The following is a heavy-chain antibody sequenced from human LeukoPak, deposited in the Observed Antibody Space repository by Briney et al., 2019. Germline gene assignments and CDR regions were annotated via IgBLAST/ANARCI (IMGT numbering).Heavy chain of an antibody. Sequence: GGSLRLSCAASGFTFNIYNMNWVRQAPGKGLEWVSYIGSSGTIYYAGSVKGRFTISRDNAKNSLYLQMNSLRDEDTAVYYCARSSSFDYWGQGTLVTVSS. CDR2: IGSSGTI. V-gene: IGHV3-48*02. CDR1: GFTFNIYN. D-gene: IGHD6-13*01. J-gene: IGHJ4*02. CDR3: ARSSSFDY.